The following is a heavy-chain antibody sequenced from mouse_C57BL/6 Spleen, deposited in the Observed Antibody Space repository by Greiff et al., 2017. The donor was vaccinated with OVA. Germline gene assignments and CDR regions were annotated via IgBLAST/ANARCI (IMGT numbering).Heavy chain of an antibody. CDR1: GYAFSSYW. V-gene: IGHV1-82*01. CDR2: IYPGDGDT. D-gene: IGHD2-5*01. Sequence: VQLQQSGPELVKPGASVKLSCKASGYAFSSYWMHWVKQRPGQGLEWIGRIYPGDGDTNYNGKFKGKATLTADKSSSTAYMQLSSLTSEDSAVYFCARWDSNYVPFAYWGQGTLVTVSA. J-gene: IGHJ3*01. CDR3: ARWDSNYVPFAY.